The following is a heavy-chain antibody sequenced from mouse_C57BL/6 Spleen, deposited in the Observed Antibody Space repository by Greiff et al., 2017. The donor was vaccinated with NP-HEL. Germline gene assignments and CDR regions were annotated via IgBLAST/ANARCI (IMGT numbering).Heavy chain of an antibody. D-gene: IGHD2-4*01. CDR1: GFTFSSYG. J-gene: IGHJ3*01. CDR2: ISSGGSYT. V-gene: IGHV5-6*01. Sequence: EVQVVESGGDLVKPGGSLKLSCAASGFTFSSYGMSWVRQTPDKRLEWVATISSGGSYTYYTDSVKGRFTISRDNAKNTLYLQMSSLKSEDTAMYYCAATMIKEGFAYWGQGTLVTVSA. CDR3: AATMIKEGFAY.